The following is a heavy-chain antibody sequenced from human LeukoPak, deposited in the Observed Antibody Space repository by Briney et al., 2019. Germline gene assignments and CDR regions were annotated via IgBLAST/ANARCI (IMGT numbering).Heavy chain of an antibody. V-gene: IGHV3-48*01. CDR1: GFTFSRYS. CDR3: ASNIPDY. J-gene: IGHJ4*02. Sequence: GGSLRLSCAASGFTFSRYSMNWVRQAPGKGLEWISYISSSSSPIYYADSVKGRFTIPRDNAKSSLYLHMNSLRAEDTAVYYCASNIPDYWGQGTLVTVSS. CDR2: ISSSSSPI.